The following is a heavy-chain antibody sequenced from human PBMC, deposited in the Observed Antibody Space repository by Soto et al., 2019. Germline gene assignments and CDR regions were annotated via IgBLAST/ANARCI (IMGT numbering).Heavy chain of an antibody. Sequence: GGSLRLSCAASGFTFSSYAMSWVRQAPGKGLEWVSAISGSGGSTYYADSVKGRFTISRDNSKNTLYLQMNSLRVEDTAVYYCAKNTAMVTYYYGMDVWGQGTTVTVSS. CDR3: AKNTAMVTYYYGMDV. V-gene: IGHV3-23*01. D-gene: IGHD5-18*01. J-gene: IGHJ6*02. CDR2: ISGSGGST. CDR1: GFTFSSYA.